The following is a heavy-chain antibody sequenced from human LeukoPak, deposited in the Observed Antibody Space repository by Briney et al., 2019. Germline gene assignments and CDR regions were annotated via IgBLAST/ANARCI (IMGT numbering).Heavy chain of an antibody. Sequence: KPGGSLRLSCAASGFTFSDYYMSWIRQAPGKGLEWVSYISSSSSYTNYADSVKGRFTISRDNAKNSLYLQMNSLRAEDTAVYYCARYSSWEDFDYWGQGTLVTVSS. CDR3: ARYSSWEDFDY. J-gene: IGHJ4*02. D-gene: IGHD6-6*01. CDR1: GFTFSDYY. V-gene: IGHV3-11*03. CDR2: ISSSSSYT.